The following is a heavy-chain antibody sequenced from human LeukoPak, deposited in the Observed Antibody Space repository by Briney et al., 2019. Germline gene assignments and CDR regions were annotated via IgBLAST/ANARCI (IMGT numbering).Heavy chain of an antibody. D-gene: IGHD6-19*01. Sequence: SVKVSYKASGGTFSSYAISWVRQAPGQGLEWMGRIIPIFGTANYAQTFQGRVTITTDESTSTAYMELSSLRSEDTAVYYCARERWLVRFDYYYYYMDVWGKGTTVTVSS. CDR1: GGTFSSYA. V-gene: IGHV1-69*05. CDR2: IIPIFGTA. CDR3: ARERWLVRFDYYYYYMDV. J-gene: IGHJ6*03.